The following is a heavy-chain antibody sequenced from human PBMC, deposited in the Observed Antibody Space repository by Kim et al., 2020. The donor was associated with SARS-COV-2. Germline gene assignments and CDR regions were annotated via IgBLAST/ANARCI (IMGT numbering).Heavy chain of an antibody. CDR3: KKERNGKYFLDN. CDR1: GFSFDDYA. V-gene: IGHV3-9*01. CDR2: ISWNSYSI. J-gene: IGHJ4*02. Sequence: GGSLRLSCAGSGFSFDDYAMHWVRQASGKGLEWVSGISWNSYSIAYSDSVKGRFTIPRDNAKNSLYLQMNSLRAEDTALYYCKKERNGKYFLDNWGQGT.